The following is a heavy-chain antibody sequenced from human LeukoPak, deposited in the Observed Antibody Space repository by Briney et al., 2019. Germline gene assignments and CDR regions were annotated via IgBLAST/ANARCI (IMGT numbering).Heavy chain of an antibody. CDR2: ISSSSSTI. Sequence: GGSLRLSCAASGFTFSSYSMNWVRQAPGKGLEWVSYISSSSSTIYYADSVKGRFTISRDNAKNSLYLQMNSLRAEDTAEYYCAREGYYYDSSGPDYWGQGTLVTVSS. J-gene: IGHJ4*02. CDR1: GFTFSSYS. V-gene: IGHV3-48*01. CDR3: AREGYYYDSSGPDY. D-gene: IGHD3-22*01.